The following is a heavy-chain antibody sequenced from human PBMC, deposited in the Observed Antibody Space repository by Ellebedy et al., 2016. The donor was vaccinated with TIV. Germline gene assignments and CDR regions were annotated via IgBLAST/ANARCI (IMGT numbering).Heavy chain of an antibody. D-gene: IGHD5-24*01. CDR2: ISNTGKT. CDR1: GDSVTSGSYY. V-gene: IGHV4-31*03. Sequence: SETLSLTXSVSGDSVTSGSYYWTWIRQRPGRGLEWIGYISNTGKTYYNSSLKSRVDISLDTSENQFSLKLSSMTAADAAVYYCAREWQLLPYSALNVWGQGTVVTVSS. J-gene: IGHJ3*01. CDR3: AREWQLLPYSALNV.